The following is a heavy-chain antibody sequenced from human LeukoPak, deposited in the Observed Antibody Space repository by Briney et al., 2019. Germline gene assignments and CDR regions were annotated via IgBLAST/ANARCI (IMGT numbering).Heavy chain of an antibody. V-gene: IGHV1-24*01. CDR3: AKYGGIVGADRHDAFDI. J-gene: IGHJ3*02. CDR1: GYTLTELS. Sequence: ASVKVSCKVSGYTLTELSMHWVRQAPGKGLEWMGGFDPEDGETSYAQKFQGRVTMTEDTSTDTAYMELSSLRAEDTAVYYCAKYGGIVGADRHDAFDIWGQGTLVTVSS. CDR2: FDPEDGET. D-gene: IGHD1-26*01.